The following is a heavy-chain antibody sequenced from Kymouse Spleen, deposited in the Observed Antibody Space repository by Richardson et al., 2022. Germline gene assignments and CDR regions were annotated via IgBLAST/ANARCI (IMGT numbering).Heavy chain of an antibody. Sequence: QVQLQQWGAGLLKPSETLSLTCAVYGGSFSGYYWSWIRQPPGKGLEWIGEINHSGSTNYNPSLKSRVTISVDTSKNQFSLKLSSVTAADTAVYYCARGRDVVVPAANYGSGSYDDYYGMDVWGQGTTVTVSS. J-gene: IGHJ6*02. CDR2: INHSGST. D-gene: IGHD2-2*02,IGHD3-10*01. CDR3: ARGRDVVVPAANYGSGSYDDYYGMDV. CDR1: GGSFSGYY. V-gene: IGHV4-34*01.